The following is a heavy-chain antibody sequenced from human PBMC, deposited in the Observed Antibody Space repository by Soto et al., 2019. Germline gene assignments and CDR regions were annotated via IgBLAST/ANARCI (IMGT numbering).Heavy chain of an antibody. CDR2: IYYSGST. D-gene: IGHD6-19*01. Sequence: PSETLSLTCTVSGGSISSGDYYWSWIRQPPGKGLEWIGYIYYSGSTYYNPSLKSRVTISVDTSKNQFSLKLSSVTAADTAVYYCASLSIAVAGTFDYWGQGTLVTVS. CDR3: ASLSIAVAGTFDY. CDR1: GGSISSGDYY. J-gene: IGHJ4*02. V-gene: IGHV4-30-4*01.